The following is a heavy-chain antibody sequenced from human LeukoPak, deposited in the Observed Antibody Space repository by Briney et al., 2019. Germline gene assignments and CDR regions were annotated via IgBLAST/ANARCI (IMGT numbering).Heavy chain of an antibody. CDR2: IYYSGST. J-gene: IGHJ4*02. CDR3: ASVDGYNLEYYFDY. CDR1: GGSISSSSYY. Sequence: PSETLSLTCTVSGGSISSSSYYWGWIRQPPGKGLEWIGSIYYSGSTYYNPSLKSRVTISVDTSKNQFSLKLSSVTAADTAVYYCASVDGYNLEYYFDYWGQGTLVTVSS. D-gene: IGHD5-24*01. V-gene: IGHV4-39*01.